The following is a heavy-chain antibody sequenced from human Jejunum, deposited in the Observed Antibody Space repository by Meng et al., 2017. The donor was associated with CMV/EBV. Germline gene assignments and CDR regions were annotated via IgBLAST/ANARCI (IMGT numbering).Heavy chain of an antibody. D-gene: IGHD3-22*01. CDR2: IRSKPYGETT. CDR3: TRDLFTGFYDTTAYYSFDY. Sequence: AMSWGRQAPGKGLEWVGFIRSKPYGETTEYAASVKGRFTISRDDSQSIAYLHMNSLKTEDTAVYYCTRDLFTGFYDTTAYYSFDYWGQGTLVTVSS. CDR1: A. J-gene: IGHJ4*02. V-gene: IGHV3-49*04.